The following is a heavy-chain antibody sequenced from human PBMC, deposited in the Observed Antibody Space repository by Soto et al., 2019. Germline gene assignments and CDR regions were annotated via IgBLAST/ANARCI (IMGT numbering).Heavy chain of an antibody. CDR1: GDSVSSNSAA. V-gene: IGHV6-1*01. D-gene: IGHD3-9*01. CDR3: ARSGYDILTGYPDYFDY. J-gene: IGHJ4*02. Sequence: SQTLSLTCAISGDSVSSNSAAWNWIRQSPSRCLEWLGRTYYRSKWYNDYAVSVKSRITINPDTSKNQFSLQLNSVTPEDTAVYYCARSGYDILTGYPDYFDYWGQGTLVTVSS. CDR2: TYYRSKWYN.